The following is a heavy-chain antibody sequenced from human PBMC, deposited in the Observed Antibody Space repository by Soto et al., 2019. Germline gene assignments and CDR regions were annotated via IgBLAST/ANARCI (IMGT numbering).Heavy chain of an antibody. J-gene: IGHJ6*02. D-gene: IGHD2-15*01. CDR1: GFTFSTCA. V-gene: IGHV3-30-3*01. Sequence: QVQLVESGGGVVPPGRSLRLSCAASGFTFSTCAMHWFGRAPGKGLEWGAVIASDASFKHYAASVQGRFTNSKNNSKNPLDLQMNSLRAEDTALYYCASEPMTTPTFSHYGMDVWGQGTTVTVSS. CDR3: ASEPMTTPTFSHYGMDV. CDR2: IASDASFK.